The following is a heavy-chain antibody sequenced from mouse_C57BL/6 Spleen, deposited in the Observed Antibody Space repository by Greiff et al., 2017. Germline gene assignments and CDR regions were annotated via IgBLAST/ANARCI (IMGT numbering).Heavy chain of an antibody. D-gene: IGHD2-1*01. J-gene: IGHJ2*01. CDR1: GYTFTDYY. CDR3: ARFGNCVDYFNY. V-gene: IGHV1-76*01. CDR2: IYPGSGNT. Sequence: QVQLQQSGAELVRPGASVKLSCKASGYTFTDYYINWVKQRPGQGLEWIARIYPGSGNTYYNEKFKGKATLTAEKSSSTAYMQLSSLTSEDSAVYFCARFGNCVDYFNYWGQGTTLTVSS.